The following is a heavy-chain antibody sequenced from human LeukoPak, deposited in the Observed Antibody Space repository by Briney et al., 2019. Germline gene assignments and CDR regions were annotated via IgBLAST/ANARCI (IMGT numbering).Heavy chain of an antibody. CDR2: ISYDGSNK. Sequence: GGSLRLSCVASGFTFSNYWLHWVRQAPGKGLEWVAVISYDGSNKYYADSVKGRFTISRDNSKNTLYLQMNSLRAEDTAVYYCAGGWSSWYYYYYGMDVWGQGTTVTVSS. D-gene: IGHD6-13*01. J-gene: IGHJ6*02. CDR1: GFTFSNYW. V-gene: IGHV3-30-3*01. CDR3: AGGWSSWYYYYYGMDV.